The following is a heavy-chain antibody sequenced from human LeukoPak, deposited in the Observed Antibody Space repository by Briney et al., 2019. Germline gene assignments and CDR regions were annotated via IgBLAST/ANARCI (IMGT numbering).Heavy chain of an antibody. D-gene: IGHD3-22*01. Sequence: GESLKISCKGSGYSFISYWIGWVRQMPGKGLEWMGTIYPGDSVIRYSPSFQGQVTISADKSISTAYLQWSSLKASDTAMYYCARRLSGYYGDYWGQGTLVTVSS. CDR1: GYSFISYW. V-gene: IGHV5-51*01. CDR3: ARRLSGYYGDY. CDR2: IYPGDSVI. J-gene: IGHJ4*02.